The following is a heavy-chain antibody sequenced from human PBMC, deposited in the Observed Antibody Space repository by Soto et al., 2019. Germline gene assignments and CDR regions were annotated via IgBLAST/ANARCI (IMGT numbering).Heavy chain of an antibody. CDR1: GFTFSSYA. J-gene: IGHJ4*02. V-gene: IGHV3-23*01. CDR2: ISGSGRST. D-gene: IGHD6-13*01. Sequence: GGSLRLSCAASGFTFSSYAMSWVRQAPGKGLEWVSGISGSGRSTYYADSVKGRFTISRDNSKNTLYLQMDSLRAEDSAIYYCAKEAAPAGPSYFDNWGQGTLVTVSS. CDR3: AKEAAPAGPSYFDN.